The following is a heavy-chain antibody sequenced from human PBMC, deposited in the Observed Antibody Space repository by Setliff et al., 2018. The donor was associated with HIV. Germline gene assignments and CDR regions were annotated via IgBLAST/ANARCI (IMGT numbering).Heavy chain of an antibody. J-gene: IGHJ3*02. D-gene: IGHD5-12*01. V-gene: IGHV4-61*09. CDR2: IFPSGST. Sequence: TLSFTCAVSGASIRSGVYYWSWIRQPAGKGPEWIGHIFPSGSTNYSPSLKSRITISMDTSKNQFSLKLSSVTAADTAVYYCARDPFMATIRYAFDIWGQGTMVTVSS. CDR3: ARDPFMATIRYAFDI. CDR1: GASIRSGVYY.